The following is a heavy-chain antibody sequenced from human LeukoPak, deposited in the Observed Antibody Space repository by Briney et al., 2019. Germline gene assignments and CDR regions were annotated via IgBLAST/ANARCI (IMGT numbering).Heavy chain of an antibody. J-gene: IGHJ4*02. D-gene: IGHD3-22*01. CDR2: IWYDGSNE. CDR1: GFTFSNCG. CDR3: ARTMMTATVDY. V-gene: IGHV3-33*01. Sequence: PGGSLRLSCAASGFTFSNCGMQWVRQAPGKGLEWVAVIWYDGSNEDYADSVKGRFTISRDNSKNTLYLQMNSLRAEDTAVYYCARTMMTATVDYWGQGTLVTVSS.